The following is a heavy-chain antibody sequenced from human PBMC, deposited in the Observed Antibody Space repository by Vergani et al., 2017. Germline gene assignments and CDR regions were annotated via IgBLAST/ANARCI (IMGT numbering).Heavy chain of an antibody. J-gene: IGHJ6*02. CDR1: GFTFSSYA. Sequence: EVQLLESGGGLVQPGGSLRLSCAASGFTFSSYAMSWVRQAPGKGLEWVSAISGSGGSKDYADSVKGRFTISRDNSKNTLYLQMNSRRAEDTAVYYCGNLGGDYYYGMDVWGQGTTVTVSS. CDR3: GNLGGDYYYGMDV. V-gene: IGHV3-23*01. D-gene: IGHD3-3*01. CDR2: ISGSGGSK.